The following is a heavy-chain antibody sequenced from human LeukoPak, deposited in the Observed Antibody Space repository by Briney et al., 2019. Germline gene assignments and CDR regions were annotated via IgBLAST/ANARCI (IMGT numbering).Heavy chain of an antibody. V-gene: IGHV1-18*01. CDR3: ARVGYSSSWYEGIS. J-gene: IGHJ5*02. D-gene: IGHD6-13*01. CDR1: GYTFTSYG. CDR2: ISAYNGNT. Sequence: ASVKVSCKASGYTFTSYGISWVRQAPGQGLEWMGWISAYNGNTNYAQKFQGRVTITADESTSTAYMELSSLRSEDTAVYYCARVGYSSSWYEGISWGQGTLVTVSS.